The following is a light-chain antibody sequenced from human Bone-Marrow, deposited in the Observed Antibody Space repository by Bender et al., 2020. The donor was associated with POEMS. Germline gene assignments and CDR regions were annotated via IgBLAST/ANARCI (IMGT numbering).Light chain of an antibody. Sequence: VLTQAPSVSVAPGQTARITCGGNNIRSKSVHWYQQKPGQAPVLVVYGDIDRPSGIPERVSGSTSGTTVTLTIIGVQAEDEADYYCQSAASSSTPWVFGGGTKLTVL. CDR1: NIRSKS. V-gene: IGLV3-21*02. CDR3: QSAASSSTPWV. J-gene: IGLJ3*02. CDR2: GDI.